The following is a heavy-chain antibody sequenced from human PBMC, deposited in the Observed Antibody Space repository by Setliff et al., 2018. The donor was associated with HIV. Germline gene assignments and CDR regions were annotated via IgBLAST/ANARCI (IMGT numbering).Heavy chain of an antibody. D-gene: IGHD3-10*01. CDR3: ARVETTVRGATYAMDV. CDR2: FHSSGST. V-gene: IGHV4-39*07. CDR1: GGSISSSSYY. Sequence: SETLSLTCNVSGGSISSSSYYWGWIRQPPGKGLEWIGSFHSSGSTSYNPSLRSRVTISVDTSKNQLSLNLTSVTAADTAVYYCARVETTVRGATYAMDVWGQGTTVTVSS. J-gene: IGHJ6*02.